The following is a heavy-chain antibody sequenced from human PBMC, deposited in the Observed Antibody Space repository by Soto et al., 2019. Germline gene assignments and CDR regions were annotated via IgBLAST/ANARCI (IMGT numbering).Heavy chain of an antibody. Sequence: GASVKVSCKASGGTFSSYTISWVRQAPGQGLEWMGWIIPNLGKTDYAQKFQGRVTITRNTSTSTAYMELSSLRSEDTAVYYCARGPTDYDFWSGYYPAGYMDVWGKGTTVTVSS. V-gene: IGHV1-69*08. D-gene: IGHD3-3*01. CDR1: GGTFSSYT. CDR2: IIPNLGKT. CDR3: ARGPTDYDFWSGYYPAGYMDV. J-gene: IGHJ6*03.